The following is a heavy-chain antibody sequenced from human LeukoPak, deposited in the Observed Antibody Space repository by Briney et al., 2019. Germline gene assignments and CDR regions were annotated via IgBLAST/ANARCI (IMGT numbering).Heavy chain of an antibody. Sequence: GRSLRLSCAASGFTFDDYAMHWVRQAPGKGLEWVSGISWNSGSIGYADSVKGRFTISRDNAKNSLYLQMNSLRAEDMALYSCARDGLGDAFDIWGRGTMVTVSS. CDR1: GFTFDDYA. J-gene: IGHJ3*02. D-gene: IGHD6-19*01. CDR2: ISWNSGSI. CDR3: ARDGLGDAFDI. V-gene: IGHV3-9*03.